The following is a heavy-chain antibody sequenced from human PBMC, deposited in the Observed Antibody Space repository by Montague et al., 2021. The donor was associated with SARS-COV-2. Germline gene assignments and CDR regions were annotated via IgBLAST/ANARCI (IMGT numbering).Heavy chain of an antibody. V-gene: IGHV2-5*02. CDR3: AHRLSAMVELAF. J-gene: IGHJ4*02. CDR1: GFSLSTSGVG. CDR2: IYWDDDK. Sequence: PALGKPTQTLTLTCTFSGFSLSTSGVGVGWIRQPPGKALEWLALIYWDDDKRYSPSLKSRLTITKDTSKNQVVLTMTNMDPVDTATYYCAHRLSAMVELAFWGQGTLVTVSS. D-gene: IGHD5-18*01.